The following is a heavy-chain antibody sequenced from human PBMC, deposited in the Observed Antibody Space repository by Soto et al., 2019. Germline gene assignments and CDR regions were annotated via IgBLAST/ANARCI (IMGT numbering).Heavy chain of an antibody. CDR3: ASTQPNSSSWYLEAFDI. Sequence: SVKVSCKASGGTFSSYAISWVRQAPGQGLEWMGGIIPIFGTANYAQKFQGRVTITADESTSTAYMELSSLRSEDTAVYYCASTQPNSSSWYLEAFDIWGQGTMVTVS. J-gene: IGHJ3*02. CDR1: GGTFSSYA. D-gene: IGHD6-13*01. V-gene: IGHV1-69*13. CDR2: IIPIFGTA.